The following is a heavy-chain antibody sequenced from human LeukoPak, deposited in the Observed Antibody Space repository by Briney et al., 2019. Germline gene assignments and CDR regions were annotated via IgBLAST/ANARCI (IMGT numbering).Heavy chain of an antibody. Sequence: PGGSLRLSCAASGFNVGTNYMSWVRQAPGKGLKWVSAIFSGGSTFYADSVKGRFTISRDNSKNTLYLQMNSLRADDTALYYCARDTSSGWQHDYWGQGTLVTVSS. D-gene: IGHD6-19*01. CDR3: ARDTSSGWQHDY. CDR1: GFNVGTNY. CDR2: IFSGGST. V-gene: IGHV3-66*01. J-gene: IGHJ4*02.